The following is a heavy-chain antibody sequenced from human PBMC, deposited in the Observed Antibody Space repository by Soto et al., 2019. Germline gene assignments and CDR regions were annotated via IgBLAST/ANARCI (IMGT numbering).Heavy chain of an antibody. J-gene: IGHJ4*02. CDR2: IIPILGIA. V-gene: IGHV1-69*02. CDR1: GGTFSSYT. CDR3: AKKGDAQIHDY. Sequence: SVKVSCEASGGTFSSYTISWVRQAPGQGLEWMGRIIPILGIANYAQKFQGRVTITADKSTSTAYMELSSLRSEDTAVYYCAKKGDAQIHDYWGQGTLVPVSS. D-gene: IGHD2-21*02.